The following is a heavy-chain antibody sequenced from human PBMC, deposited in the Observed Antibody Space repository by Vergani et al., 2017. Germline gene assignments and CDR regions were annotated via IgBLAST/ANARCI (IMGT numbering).Heavy chain of an antibody. CDR3: AKSVGVFSPPSGRQLRLTLPDY. D-gene: IGHD2-2*01. V-gene: IGHV3-9*01. CDR1: GFTFDDYA. J-gene: IGHJ4*02. CDR2: ISWNSGSI. Sequence: EVQLLESGGGLVQPGGSLRLSCAASGFTFDDYAMHWVRQAPGKGLEWVSGISWNSGSIGYADSVKGRFTISRDNAKNSLYLQMNSLRAEDTAVYYCAKSVGVFSPPSGRQLRLTLPDYWGQGTLVTVSS.